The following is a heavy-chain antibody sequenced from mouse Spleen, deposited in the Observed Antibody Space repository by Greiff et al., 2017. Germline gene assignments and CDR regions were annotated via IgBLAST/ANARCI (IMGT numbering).Heavy chain of an antibody. CDR1: GFTFSSYA. CDR2: ISSGGGNT. J-gene: IGHJ3*01. D-gene: IGHD2-4*01. V-gene: IGHV5-9-3*01. Sequence: EVHLVESGGGLVKLGGSLKLSCAASGFTFSSYAMSWVRQTPEKRLEWVATISSGGGNTYYPDSVKGRFTISRDNAKNTLYLQMSSLKSEDTAMYYCARQGDDYDPFAYWGQGTLVTVSA. CDR3: ARQGDDYDPFAY.